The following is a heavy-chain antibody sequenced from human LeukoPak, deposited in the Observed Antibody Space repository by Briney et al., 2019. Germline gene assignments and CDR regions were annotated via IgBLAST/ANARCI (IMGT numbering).Heavy chain of an antibody. J-gene: IGHJ4*02. CDR2: ISSSSSYI. Sequence: GGSLRLSCAASGFTFSSYSMNWVRQAPGKGLEWVSSISSSSSYIYYADSVKGRSTISRDNAKNSLYLQMNSLRAEDTAVYYCARGGYSYGYFGYYFDYWGQGTLVTVSS. CDR1: GFTFSSYS. CDR3: ARGGYSYGYFGYYFDY. V-gene: IGHV3-21*01. D-gene: IGHD5-18*01.